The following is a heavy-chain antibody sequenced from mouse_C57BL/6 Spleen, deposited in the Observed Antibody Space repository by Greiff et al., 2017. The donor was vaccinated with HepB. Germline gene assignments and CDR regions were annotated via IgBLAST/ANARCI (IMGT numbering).Heavy chain of an antibody. V-gene: IGHV1-50*01. D-gene: IGHD1-1*01. CDR2: IDPSDSYT. Sequence: QVQLKQPGAELVKPGASVTLSCKAPGYTFTSYWMQWVKQRPGQGLEWIGEIDPSDSYTNYNQKFKGKATWTVDTSSSTAYMQLSILTSEDSAVYFCARSRITTVVARYFGVWGTGATVSVSS. CDR3: ARSRITTVVARYFGV. CDR1: GYTFTSYW. J-gene: IGHJ1*03.